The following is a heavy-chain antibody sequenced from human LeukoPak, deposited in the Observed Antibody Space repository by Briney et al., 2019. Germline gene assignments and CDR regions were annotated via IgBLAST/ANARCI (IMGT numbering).Heavy chain of an antibody. Sequence: SQTLSLTCTVSAGSISSGGNYWSWIRQPPGKGLEWIGYIYHSGSTFYNPSLKSRVTISVDRSKNQFSLNLSSVTAADTAVYYCARTGARYFDYWGQETLVTVSS. V-gene: IGHV4-30-2*01. J-gene: IGHJ4*02. CDR3: ARTGARYFDY. CDR2: IYHSGST. CDR1: AGSISSGGNY. D-gene: IGHD7-27*01.